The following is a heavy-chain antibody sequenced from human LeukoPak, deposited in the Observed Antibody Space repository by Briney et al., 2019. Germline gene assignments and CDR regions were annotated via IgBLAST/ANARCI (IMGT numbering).Heavy chain of an antibody. V-gene: IGHV4-59*11. D-gene: IGHD3-3*01. CDR2: IYYSGST. J-gene: IGHJ4*02. CDR1: GGSISSHY. CDR3: ARLAIFGVAFPEYFDY. Sequence: PSETLSLTCTVSGGSISSHYRSWIRQPPGKGLERIGYIYYSGSTNYNPSLKSRVTISVDTSKNQFSLKLSSGTAADTAVYYCARLAIFGVAFPEYFDYWGQGTLVTVSS.